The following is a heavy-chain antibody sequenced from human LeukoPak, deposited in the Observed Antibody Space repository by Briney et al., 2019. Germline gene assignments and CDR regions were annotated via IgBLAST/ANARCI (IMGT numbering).Heavy chain of an antibody. D-gene: IGHD1-14*01. CDR2: IAYDGSRA. V-gene: IGHV3-33*01. Sequence: GGSLRLSCAGSGFTFGGYGMHWYRQTPGKGLEWVAVIAYDGSRAFYADSVKGRFTISRDNSKNTMSVQMDDLRAEDTAVYYCTRYNNDHFDYWGQGTLVTVSS. CDR3: TRYNNDHFDY. CDR1: GFTFGGYG. J-gene: IGHJ4*02.